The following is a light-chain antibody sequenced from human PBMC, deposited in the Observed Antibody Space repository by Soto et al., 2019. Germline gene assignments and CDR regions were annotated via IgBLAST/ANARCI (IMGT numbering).Light chain of an antibody. Sequence: IQMTQSPSSLSVSIIDRVTITCRASQGIGNDLGWYQQRPGEAPKLLLYAASTLRSGVPSRFSGSGSGTHFALTINSLQPEDSATYFCLQDHNYPWTFGQGTKVEI. V-gene: IGKV1-6*02. CDR3: LQDHNYPWT. CDR1: QGIGND. CDR2: AAS. J-gene: IGKJ1*01.